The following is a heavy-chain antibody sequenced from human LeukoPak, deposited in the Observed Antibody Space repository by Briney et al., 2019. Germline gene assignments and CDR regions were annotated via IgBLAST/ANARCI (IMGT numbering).Heavy chain of an antibody. Sequence: SETLSLTCTVSGGSISSYYWSWIRQPPGKGLEWIGYIYYSGSTNYNPSLKSRVTISEDTSKNQFSLKLSSVTAADTAVYYCARLQISSSWYDVRLFDYWGQGTLVTVSS. J-gene: IGHJ4*02. V-gene: IGHV4-59*08. D-gene: IGHD6-13*01. CDR3: ARLQISSSWYDVRLFDY. CDR2: IYYSGST. CDR1: GGSISSYY.